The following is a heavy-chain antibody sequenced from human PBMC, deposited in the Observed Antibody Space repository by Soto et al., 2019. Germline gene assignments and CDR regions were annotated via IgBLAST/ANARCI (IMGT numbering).Heavy chain of an antibody. V-gene: IGHV3-48*01. Sequence: GGSLRLSCAASGFTFSSYSMNWVRQAPGKGLEWVSYISSSSSTIYYADSVKGRFTISGDNAKNSLYLQMNSLRAEDTAVYYCAREMTTVTTRIFYYWGQGTLVTVSS. CDR1: GFTFSSYS. D-gene: IGHD4-4*01. CDR3: AREMTTVTTRIFYY. J-gene: IGHJ4*02. CDR2: ISSSSSTI.